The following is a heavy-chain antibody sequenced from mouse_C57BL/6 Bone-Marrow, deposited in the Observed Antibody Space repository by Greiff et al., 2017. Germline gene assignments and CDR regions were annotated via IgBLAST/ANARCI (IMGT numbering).Heavy chain of an antibody. D-gene: IGHD1-1*01. J-gene: IGHJ4*01. Sequence: QVQLQQSGPGLVQPSQCLSITCTASGFSLTSYGVHWVRQSPGKGLEWLGAIWSGGSTDYNAAFISRLCISKDNSKSQVFFKMNSLQANDTAINYWARESLRYYGGRGAVDYWGQGTSVTVSS. CDR3: ARESLRYYGGRGAVDY. CDR1: GFSLTSYG. CDR2: IWSGGST. V-gene: IGHV2-2*02.